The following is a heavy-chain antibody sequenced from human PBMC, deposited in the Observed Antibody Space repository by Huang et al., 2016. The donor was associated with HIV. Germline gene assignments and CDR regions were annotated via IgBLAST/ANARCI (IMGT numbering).Heavy chain of an antibody. CDR1: GGTFKKYA. Sequence: QVNLVQSGAEVRKPGSSVKVSCKASGGTFKKYAISWLRQAPGQGLEWMGASMPLYGSAEYGEKVQDRVTLTADGSTNTAYLELDRLTSEDTAVYYCAKVAAGQPFHFYYYMDAWGDGTTVIVSS. D-gene: IGHD3-3*02. V-gene: IGHV1-69*13. CDR3: AKVAAGQPFHFYYYMDA. J-gene: IGHJ6*03. CDR2: SMPLYGSA.